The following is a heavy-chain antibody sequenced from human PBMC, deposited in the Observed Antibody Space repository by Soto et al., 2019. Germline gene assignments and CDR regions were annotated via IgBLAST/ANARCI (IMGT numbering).Heavy chain of an antibody. CDR3: AGGSRDI. Sequence: QVQLQQWGAGLWKPSETLSLTCTVYGGSFSGYYWYWIRQPPGKGLEWIGEISHSGITNYNPSLTSRVTMSVDTSKSQFSLKLSSVTAADTAMYYCAGGSRDIWGQGTMVIVSS. V-gene: IGHV4-34*02. CDR1: GGSFSGYY. CDR2: ISHSGIT. J-gene: IGHJ3*02.